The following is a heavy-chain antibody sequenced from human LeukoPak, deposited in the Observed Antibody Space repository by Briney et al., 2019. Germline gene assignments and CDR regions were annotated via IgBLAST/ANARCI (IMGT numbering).Heavy chain of an antibody. CDR1: GGSFSGYY. V-gene: IGHV4-34*01. Sequence: SETLSLTCAVYGGSFSGYYWSWIRQPPGKGLEWIGEINYSGSTNYNPSLKSRVTISVDTSKNQFSLKLSSVTAADTAVYYCARGYTGYSSGWYRGAWFDPWGQGTLVTVSS. D-gene: IGHD6-19*01. CDR3: ARGYTGYSSGWYRGAWFDP. CDR2: INYSGST. J-gene: IGHJ5*02.